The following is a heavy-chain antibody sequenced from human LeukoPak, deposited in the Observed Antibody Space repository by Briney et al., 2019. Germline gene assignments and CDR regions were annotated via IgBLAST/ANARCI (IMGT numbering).Heavy chain of an antibody. CDR1: GFTVSSNY. J-gene: IGHJ5*02. D-gene: IGHD6-19*01. CDR3: ARGGDSSGWYNWFDP. V-gene: IGHV3-53*01. Sequence: GGSLRPSCAASGFTVSSNYMSWVRQAPGKGLEWVSVIYSGGSTYYADSVKGRFTISRDNSKNTLYLQMNSLRAEDTAVYYCARGGDSSGWYNWFDPWGQGTLVTVSS. CDR2: IYSGGST.